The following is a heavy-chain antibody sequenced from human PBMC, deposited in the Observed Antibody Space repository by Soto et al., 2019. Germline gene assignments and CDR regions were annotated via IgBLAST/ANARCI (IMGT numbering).Heavy chain of an antibody. CDR1: GGSIGSYH. D-gene: IGHD4-17*01. CDR2: VYYTGTT. V-gene: IGHV4-59*01. CDR3: ARDTVLTGMFDL. J-gene: IGHJ5*02. Sequence: SETLSLTCTVSGGSIGSYHWSWVRQPPGKGLEWIASVYYTGTTNYNPSLGSRVTISIDAPENQISLKLTSVTAADTAFYYCARDTVLTGMFDLWGQGTLVTVS.